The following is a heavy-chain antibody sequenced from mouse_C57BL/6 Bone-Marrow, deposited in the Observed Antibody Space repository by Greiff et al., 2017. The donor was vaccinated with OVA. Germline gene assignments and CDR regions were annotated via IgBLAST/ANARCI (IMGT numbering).Heavy chain of an antibody. V-gene: IGHV1-59*01. Sequence: QVQLQQSGAELVRPGTSVKLSCKASGYTFTSYWMHWVKQRPGQGLEWIGVIDPSDSYTNYNQKFKGKATLTVDTSSSTAYMQLSSLTSEDSAVYYCASRDYSFAYWGQGTLVTVSA. CDR3: ASRDYSFAY. D-gene: IGHD1-1*01. J-gene: IGHJ3*01. CDR2: IDPSDSYT. CDR1: GYTFTSYW.